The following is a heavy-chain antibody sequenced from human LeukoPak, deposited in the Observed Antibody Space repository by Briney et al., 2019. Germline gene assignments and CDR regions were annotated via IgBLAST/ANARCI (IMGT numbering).Heavy chain of an antibody. CDR1: GFTFSSLG. CDR3: AKDFSVAAADYFFDY. D-gene: IGHD6-13*01. Sequence: GGSLRLSCAASGFTFSSLGMHWVRHAPGKGLEWVAVISYDGGDKYYTDSVKGRFTISRDNSKNTLYLQMNSLRAEDTALYYCAKDFSVAAADYFFDYWGQGTLVTVSS. J-gene: IGHJ4*02. CDR2: ISYDGGDK. V-gene: IGHV3-30*18.